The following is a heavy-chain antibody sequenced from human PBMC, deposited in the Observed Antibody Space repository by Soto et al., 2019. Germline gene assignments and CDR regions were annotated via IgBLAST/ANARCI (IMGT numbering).Heavy chain of an antibody. CDR1: GGSISSYY. V-gene: IGHV4-59*08. J-gene: IGHJ4*02. D-gene: IGHD4-17*01. Sequence: SETLSLTCTVSGGSISSYYWSWIRQPPGKGLEWIGYIYYSGSTNYNPSLKSRVTISVDTSKNQFSLKLSSVTAADTAVYYCASDYGHYYFDYWGQGTLVTVSS. CDR3: ASDYGHYYFDY. CDR2: IYYSGST.